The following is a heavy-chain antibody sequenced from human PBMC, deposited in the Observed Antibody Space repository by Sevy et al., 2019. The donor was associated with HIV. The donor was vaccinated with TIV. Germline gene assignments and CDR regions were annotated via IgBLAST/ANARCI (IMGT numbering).Heavy chain of an antibody. D-gene: IGHD3-16*01. CDR1: GFTFSDYQ. V-gene: IGHV3-30*04. J-gene: IGHJ4*02. CDR3: ARDRGEILSSAFDY. CDR2: ISYDGRNNK. Sequence: GGSLRLSCAGSGFTFSDYQMSWIRQAPGKGLEWVAVISYDGRNNKYNADSVKGRFTISRDNSKNTVYLQMNSLRAEDTAIYYCARDRGEILSSAFDYWGQGTLVTVSS.